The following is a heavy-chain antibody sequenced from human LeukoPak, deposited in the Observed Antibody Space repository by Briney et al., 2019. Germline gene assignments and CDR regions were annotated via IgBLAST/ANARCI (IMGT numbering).Heavy chain of an antibody. V-gene: IGHV1-69*05. CDR2: IIPIFGTA. CDR3: ARDPRYCSSTSCYLVD. Sequence: SVKVSCKASGGTFSSYAISWVRQAPGQGLERMGGIIPIFGTANYAQKFQGRVTITTDESTSTAYMELSSLRSEDTAVYYCARDPRYCSSTSCYLVDWGQGTLSPSPQ. CDR1: GGTFSSYA. D-gene: IGHD2-2*01. J-gene: IGHJ4*02.